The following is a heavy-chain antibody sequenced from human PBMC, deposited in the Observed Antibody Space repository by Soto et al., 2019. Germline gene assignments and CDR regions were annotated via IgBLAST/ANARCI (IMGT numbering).Heavy chain of an antibody. Sequence: SETLSLTCAVYGGSFSGYYWSWIRHPPGKGLEWIGEINHSGSTNYNPSLKSRVTISVDTSKNQFSLKLSSVTAADTAVYYCARGEGYCSGGSCYRLTHDAFDIWGQGTMVTVSS. CDR3: ARGEGYCSGGSCYRLTHDAFDI. CDR2: INHSGST. J-gene: IGHJ3*02. D-gene: IGHD2-15*01. CDR1: GGSFSGYY. V-gene: IGHV4-34*01.